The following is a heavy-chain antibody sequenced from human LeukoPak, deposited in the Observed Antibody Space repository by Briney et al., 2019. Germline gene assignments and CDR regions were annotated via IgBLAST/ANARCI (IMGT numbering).Heavy chain of an antibody. CDR1: GFTFSTYA. V-gene: IGHV3-30*04. CDR2: ISYDGSNK. J-gene: IGHJ6*04. CDR3: AELGITMIGGV. Sequence: GGSLRLSCAASGFTFSTYAMSWVRQAPGKGLEWVAVISYDGSNKYYADSVKGRFTISRDNSKNTLYLQMNSLRAEDTAVYYCAELGITMIGGVWGKGTTVTISS. D-gene: IGHD3-10*02.